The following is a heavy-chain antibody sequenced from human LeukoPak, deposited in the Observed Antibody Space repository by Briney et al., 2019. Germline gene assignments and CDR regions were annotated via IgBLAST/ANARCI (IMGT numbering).Heavy chain of an antibody. CDR3: ARAKFYYASSSTCLFDY. V-gene: IGHV1-2*02. CDR1: GYTFTDYY. D-gene: IGHD3-22*01. J-gene: IGHJ4*02. Sequence: ASVKVSCKASGYTFTDYYMHWVRQAPGQGFEWMGWINPNDGDTNYAQKFQGRVTMTRDTSISTAHMEVSRLRSDDTAVYYCARAKFYYASSSTCLFDYWGQGTLVTVSS. CDR2: INPNDGDT.